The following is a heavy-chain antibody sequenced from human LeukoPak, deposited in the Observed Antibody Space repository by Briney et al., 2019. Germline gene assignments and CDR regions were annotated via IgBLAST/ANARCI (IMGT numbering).Heavy chain of an antibody. CDR1: GGSISSYY. J-gene: IGHJ4*02. CDR2: IYYSGST. D-gene: IGHD3-22*01. V-gene: IGHV4-59*01. CDR3: ARVTGYMIEDYFDY. Sequence: SETLSLTCTVSGGSISSYYWSWIRQPPGKGLEWIGYIYYSGSTNYSPSLRSRVTISVDTSKNEFSLKLRSVTAADTAEYYCARVTGYMIEDYFDYWGQGTLVTVSS.